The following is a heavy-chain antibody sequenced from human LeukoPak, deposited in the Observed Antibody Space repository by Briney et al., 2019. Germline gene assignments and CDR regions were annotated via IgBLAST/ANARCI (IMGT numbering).Heavy chain of an antibody. D-gene: IGHD1-1*01. J-gene: IGHJ4*02. CDR1: GFAFGNYG. CDR3: ARDHWNDVSY. V-gene: IGHV3-23*01. Sequence: GGSLRLSCRGSGFAFGNYGMTWVRQAPGKGLEWVSAITGSGEGTRYTDAVTGRFTISRDNAKNSLYPQMNSLRAEDTAVYYCARDHWNDVSYWGQGTLVTVSS. CDR2: ITGSGEGT.